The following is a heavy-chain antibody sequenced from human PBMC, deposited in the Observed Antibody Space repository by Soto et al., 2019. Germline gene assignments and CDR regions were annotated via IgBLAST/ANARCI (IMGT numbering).Heavy chain of an antibody. CDR3: ARVGYDYDY. CDR2: IYYSGST. Sequence: SETLSLTCTVSDDSITSGAYYWGWIRQPPGKGLEWIGYIYYSGSTYYNPSLKSRVTISVDTSKNQFSLKLSSVTAADTAVYYCARVGYDYDYWGQGTLVTVSS. V-gene: IGHV4-30-4*08. D-gene: IGHD3-3*01. J-gene: IGHJ4*02. CDR1: DDSITSGAYY.